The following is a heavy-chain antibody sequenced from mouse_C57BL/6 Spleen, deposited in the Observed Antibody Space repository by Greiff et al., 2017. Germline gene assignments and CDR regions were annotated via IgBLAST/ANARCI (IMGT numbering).Heavy chain of an antibody. Sequence: QVQLQQPGAELVKPGASVKMSCKASGYTFTSYWITWVKQRPGQGLEWIGDIYPGSGSTNYNEKFKSKATLTVDTSSSTAYMQLSSLTSEDSAVYYCARGGYYGNYLWYFDVWAQGPRSPSPQ. CDR2: IYPGSGST. D-gene: IGHD2-1*01. CDR1: GYTFTSYW. J-gene: IGHJ1*03. V-gene: IGHV1-55*01. CDR3: ARGGYYGNYLWYFDV.